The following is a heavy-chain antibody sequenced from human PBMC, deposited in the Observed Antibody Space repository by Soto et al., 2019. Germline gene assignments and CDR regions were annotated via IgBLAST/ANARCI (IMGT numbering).Heavy chain of an antibody. V-gene: IGHV3-23*01. Sequence: GGSLRLSCAASGFTFSSYAMSWVRQAPGKGLEWVSAISGSGGSTYYADSVKGRFTISRDNSKNTLYLQMNSLRAEDTAVYYCAKDRRGYCSSTSCYYYYGMDFWGQGTTVTVSS. J-gene: IGHJ6*02. CDR1: GFTFSSYA. CDR2: ISGSGGST. D-gene: IGHD2-2*01. CDR3: AKDRRGYCSSTSCYYYYGMDF.